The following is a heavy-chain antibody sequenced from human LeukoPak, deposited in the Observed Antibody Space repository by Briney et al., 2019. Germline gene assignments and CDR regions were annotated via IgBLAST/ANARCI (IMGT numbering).Heavy chain of an antibody. V-gene: IGHV3-30-3*01. J-gene: IGHJ5*02. CDR1: GFTFSSYA. CDR3: AREQLLWFGELLPRGWFDP. Sequence: GGSLRLSCAASGFTFSSYAMHWVRQAPGKGLERVAVISYDGSNKYYADSVKGRFTISRDNSKNTLYLQMNSLRAEDTAVYYCAREQLLWFGELLPRGWFDPWGQGTLVIVSS. D-gene: IGHD3-10*01. CDR2: ISYDGSNK.